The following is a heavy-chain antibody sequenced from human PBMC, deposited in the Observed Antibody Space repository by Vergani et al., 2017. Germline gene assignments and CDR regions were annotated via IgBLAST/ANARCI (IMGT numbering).Heavy chain of an antibody. Sequence: QVQLVESGGGVVQPGRSLRLSCAASGFTFSSYAMHWVRQAPGKGLEWVAVISYDGSNKYYADSVKGRFTISRDNSKNTLYLQMNSLRAEDTAVYYCARAARIVATIERFYYYYYYMDVWGKGTTVTVSS. V-gene: IGHV3-30-3*01. CDR2: ISYDGSNK. CDR3: ARAARIVATIERFYYYYYYMDV. CDR1: GFTFSSYA. J-gene: IGHJ6*03. D-gene: IGHD5-12*01.